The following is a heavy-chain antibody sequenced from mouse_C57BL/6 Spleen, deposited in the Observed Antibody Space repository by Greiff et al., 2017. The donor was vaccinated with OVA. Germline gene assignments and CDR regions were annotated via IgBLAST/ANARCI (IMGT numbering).Heavy chain of an antibody. V-gene: IGHV1-39*01. J-gene: IGHJ4*01. CDR3: ARGMITTGDYYAMDY. CDR1: GYSFTDYN. Sequence: LVKPGASVKISCKASGYSFTDYNMNWVKQSNGKSLEWIGVINPNYGTTSYNQKFKGKATLTVDQSSSTAYMQLNSLTSEDSAVYYCARGMITTGDYYAMDYWGQGTSVTVSS. CDR2: INPNYGTT. D-gene: IGHD2-4*01.